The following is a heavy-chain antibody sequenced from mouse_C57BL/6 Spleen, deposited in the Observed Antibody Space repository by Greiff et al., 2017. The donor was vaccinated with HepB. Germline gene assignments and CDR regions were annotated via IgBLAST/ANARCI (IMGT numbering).Heavy chain of an antibody. J-gene: IGHJ3*01. CDR2: IYPGSGST. CDR3: ARGVYYYGSSGFAY. CDR1: GYTFTSYW. Sequence: QVHVKQSGAELVKPGASVKMSCKASGYTFTSYWITWVKQRPGQGLEWIGDIYPGSGSTNYNEKFKSKATLTVDTSSSTAYMQLSSLTSEDSAVYYCARGVYYYGSSGFAYWGQGTLVTVSA. D-gene: IGHD1-1*01. V-gene: IGHV1-55*01.